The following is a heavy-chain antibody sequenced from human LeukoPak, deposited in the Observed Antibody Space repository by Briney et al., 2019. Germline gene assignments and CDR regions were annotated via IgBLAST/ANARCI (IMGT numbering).Heavy chain of an antibody. D-gene: IGHD3-10*01. V-gene: IGHV3-73*01. CDR2: IRSKANSYAT. CDR3: TCDYGSGSYLFDY. CDR1: GFTFSGSA. J-gene: IGHJ4*02. Sequence: GGSLRLSCAASGFTFSGSAMHWVRQASGKGLEWVGRIRSKANSYATAYAASVKGRFTISRDDSKNTAYLQMNSLKTEDTAVYYCTCDYGSGSYLFDYWGQGTLVTVSS.